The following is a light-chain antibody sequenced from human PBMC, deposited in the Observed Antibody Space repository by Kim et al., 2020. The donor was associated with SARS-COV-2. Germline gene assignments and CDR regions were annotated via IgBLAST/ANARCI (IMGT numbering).Light chain of an antibody. Sequence: ASVGDRVTITCRTSQSITISLNWYQQKTGKAPKLLIYAASSLQSGVPSRFSGSGSGTDFTLTISSLQPEDFATYYCQQSYSIPITFGQGTKLEI. CDR2: AAS. J-gene: IGKJ2*01. CDR3: QQSYSIPIT. CDR1: QSITIS. V-gene: IGKV1-39*01.